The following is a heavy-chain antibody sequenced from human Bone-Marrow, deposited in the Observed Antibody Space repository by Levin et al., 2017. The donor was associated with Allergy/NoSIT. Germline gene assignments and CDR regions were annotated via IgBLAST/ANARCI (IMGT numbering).Heavy chain of an antibody. CDR3: AKDRRAYSGSPDY. J-gene: IGHJ4*02. CDR1: GFTFNRYA. CDR2: ISADGGST. D-gene: IGHD1-26*01. V-gene: IGHV3-23*01. Sequence: GESLKISCAASGFTFNRYAMTWVRQAPGEGLEWVSGISADGGSTYYADSVKGRFTISRDNSKNTVYLQMNSLRAEDTALYYCAKDRRAYSGSPDYWGQGTLVTVSS.